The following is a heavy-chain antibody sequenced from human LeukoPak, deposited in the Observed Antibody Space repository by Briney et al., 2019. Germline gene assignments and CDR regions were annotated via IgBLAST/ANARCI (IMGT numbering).Heavy chain of an antibody. J-gene: IGHJ4*02. V-gene: IGHV1-46*01. Sequence: ASVKVSCKASGYTFTSYYMHWVRQAPGQGLEWMGIINPSGGSTSYAQKFQGRATMTRDASTSTVYMELSSLRSEDTAVYYCARDPRGKDIVVVPAAPGMDYWGQGTLVTVSS. CDR1: GYTFTSYY. CDR3: ARDPRGKDIVVVPAAPGMDY. D-gene: IGHD2-2*01. CDR2: INPSGGST.